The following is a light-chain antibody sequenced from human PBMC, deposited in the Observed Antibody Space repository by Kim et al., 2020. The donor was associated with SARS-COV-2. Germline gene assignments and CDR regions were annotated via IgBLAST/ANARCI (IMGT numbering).Light chain of an antibody. Sequence: SPGENATPSSRASQSVSSSYLAGYQQKPGQAPRLLIYGASSRATGIPDRFSGSGSGTDFTLTISRLEPEDFAVYYCQQYGSSPLTFGGGTKVDIK. J-gene: IGKJ4*01. CDR3: QQYGSSPLT. V-gene: IGKV3-20*01. CDR1: QSVSSSY. CDR2: GAS.